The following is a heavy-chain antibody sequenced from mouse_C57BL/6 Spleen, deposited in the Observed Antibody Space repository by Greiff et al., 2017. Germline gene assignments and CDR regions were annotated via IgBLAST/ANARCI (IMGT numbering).Heavy chain of an antibody. CDR3: ASTTVVAPYYFDY. D-gene: IGHD1-1*01. CDR2: IDPSDSYT. J-gene: IGHJ2*01. V-gene: IGHV1-69*01. CDR1: GYTFTSYW. Sequence: VQLQQPGAELVMPGASVKLSCKASGYTFTSYWMHWVKQRPGQGLEWIGEIDPSDSYTNYNQKFKGKSTLTVDKSSSTAYMQLSSLTSEDSAVYYGASTTVVAPYYFDYWGQGTTLTVSS.